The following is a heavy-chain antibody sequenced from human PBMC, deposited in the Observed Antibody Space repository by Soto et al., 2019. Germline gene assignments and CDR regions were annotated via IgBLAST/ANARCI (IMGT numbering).Heavy chain of an antibody. CDR3: ERKRHDRGWPRFAGC. D-gene: IGHD6-19*01. CDR2: VYYTGST. Sequence: SETLSLTCTVSGDSISTSSYYWGWFRQPPGKGPEWIGSVYYTGSTFYKPSLKSRATISLDTSKNQFSLDLSSVTAADTAVYFCERKRHDRGWPRFAGCWGQGDLVTVS. J-gene: IGHJ4*02. V-gene: IGHV4-39*01. CDR1: GDSISTSSYY.